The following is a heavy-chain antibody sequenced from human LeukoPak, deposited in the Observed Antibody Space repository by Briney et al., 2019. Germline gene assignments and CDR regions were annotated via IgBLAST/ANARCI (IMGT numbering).Heavy chain of an antibody. CDR2: ISGGDGRK. D-gene: IGHD2-2*01. CDR1: GFTFSSYA. J-gene: IGHJ6*02. Sequence: PGGSLRLSCAASGFTFSSYAMSWVRQAPGKGLEWVSAISGGDGRKYYADSVKGRFTISRDNSKNTLYLQMNSLRAEDTALYYCAKVMVPEGFYYAMDVWGQGTTVTVSS. CDR3: AKVMVPEGFYYAMDV. V-gene: IGHV3-23*01.